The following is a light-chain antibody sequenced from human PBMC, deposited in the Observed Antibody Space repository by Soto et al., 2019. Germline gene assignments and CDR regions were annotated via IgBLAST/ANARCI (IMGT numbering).Light chain of an antibody. CDR1: QSVSSN. CDR2: GAS. V-gene: IGKV3-15*01. CDR3: QQYNKWWT. J-gene: IGKJ1*01. Sequence: EIVMTQAPATLSVSPGERATLSCRASQSVSSNLARYQQKPGQAPRLLIYGASTRATGIPARFSGSGSGTELTLTISSLQSEDFAVYYCQQYNKWWTFGQGTKVDI.